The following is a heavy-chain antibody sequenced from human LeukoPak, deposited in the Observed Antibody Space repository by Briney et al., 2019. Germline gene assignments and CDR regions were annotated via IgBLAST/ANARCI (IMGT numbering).Heavy chain of an antibody. CDR3: ARFLYDFWSGYEGELDY. CDR2: ISYDGSNK. Sequence: PGGSLRLSCAASGFTFSSYAMHWVRQAPGKGLEWVAVISYDGSNKYYADSVKGRFTISRDNSKNTLYLQMNSLRAEDTAVYYCARFLYDFWSGYEGELDYWGQGTLVTVSS. D-gene: IGHD3-3*01. J-gene: IGHJ4*02. CDR1: GFTFSSYA. V-gene: IGHV3-30-3*01.